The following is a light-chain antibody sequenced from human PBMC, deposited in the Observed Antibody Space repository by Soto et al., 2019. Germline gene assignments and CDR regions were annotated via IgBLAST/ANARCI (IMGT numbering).Light chain of an antibody. CDR3: QQYKQWPLT. CDR1: QGVART. J-gene: IGKJ4*01. CDR2: AES. Sequence: EILLTQFPATLSVSPGERVTLSCRASQGVARTLAWFQQKPGQSPRLLVYAESTRAAGIPARFSGSGSGTEFTLTISSLQSEDVAVYYCQQYKQWPLTFGGGTRVYIK. V-gene: IGKV3D-15*01.